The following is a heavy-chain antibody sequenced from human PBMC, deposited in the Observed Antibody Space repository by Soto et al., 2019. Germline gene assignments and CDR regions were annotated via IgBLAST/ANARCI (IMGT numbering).Heavy chain of an antibody. CDR1: GFTFSSYG. CDR2: ISYDGSNK. Sequence: PGGSLRLSCAASGFTFSSYGMHWVRQAPGKGLEWVAVISYDGSNKYYADSVKGRFTISRDNSKNTLYLQMNSLRAEDTAVYYCAIGVYYYDSTVDYWGQGTLVTVSS. J-gene: IGHJ4*02. V-gene: IGHV3-30*03. D-gene: IGHD3-22*01. CDR3: AIGVYYYDSTVDY.